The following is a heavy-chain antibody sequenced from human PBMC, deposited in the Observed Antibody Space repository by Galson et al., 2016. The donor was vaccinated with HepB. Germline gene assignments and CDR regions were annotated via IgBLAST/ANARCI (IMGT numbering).Heavy chain of an antibody. V-gene: IGHV3-23*01. CDR1: GFTFSSYA. CDR2: MSSTSGRA. CDR3: AKDRGYEPPCYKDV. J-gene: IGHJ6*03. D-gene: IGHD6-13*01. Sequence: SLRLSCAASGFTFSSYAMSWVRQAPGKGLEWVSTMSSTSGRAYYADSVKGRFTISRDNSKNTVSLQMNSLRVEDTAVYYCAKDRGYEPPCYKDVWGTGTTVTVFS.